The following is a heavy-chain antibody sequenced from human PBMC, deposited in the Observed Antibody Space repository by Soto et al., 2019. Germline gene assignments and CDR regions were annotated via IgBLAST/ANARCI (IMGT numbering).Heavy chain of an antibody. J-gene: IGHJ4*02. V-gene: IGHV3-23*01. D-gene: IGHD3-3*01. Sequence: GSLRLSCAASGFTFSSYAMSWVLQAPWKGLEWVSAISGSGGSTYYADSVKGRFTISRDNSKNTLYLQMNSLRAEDTAVYYCAKEGIRFKVPNYFDYWGQGTLVTVSS. CDR2: ISGSGGST. CDR3: AKEGIRFKVPNYFDY. CDR1: GFTFSSYA.